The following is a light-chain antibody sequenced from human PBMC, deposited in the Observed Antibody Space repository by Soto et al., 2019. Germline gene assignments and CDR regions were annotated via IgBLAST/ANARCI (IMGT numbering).Light chain of an antibody. CDR3: QQYDTAPST. Sequence: EIVLTQSPGTLSLSPGERATLSCRASQSVSSTYLAWYQQTPGQAPRLLIYGASSRATGIPDRFSGSGSGTYFTLAISRLETEDFAVYYCQQYDTAPSTFGQGTKVQIK. CDR2: GAS. J-gene: IGKJ2*02. V-gene: IGKV3-20*01. CDR1: QSVSSTY.